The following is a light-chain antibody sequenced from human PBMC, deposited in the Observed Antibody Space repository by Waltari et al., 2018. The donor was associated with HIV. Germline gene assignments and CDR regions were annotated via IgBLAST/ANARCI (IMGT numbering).Light chain of an antibody. CDR1: SSDAGDANY. CDR2: EVS. J-gene: IGLJ3*02. CDR3: SSYAGSSTWV. Sequence: QSALTPPPSASGSPGQSVTISCTGISSDAGDANYVSWYQQSPGKAPKLIIYEVSKRPSGVPDRFSGSKSGNTASRTVSGLQADDEADYYCSSYAGSSTWVFGGGTKLTVL. V-gene: IGLV2-8*01.